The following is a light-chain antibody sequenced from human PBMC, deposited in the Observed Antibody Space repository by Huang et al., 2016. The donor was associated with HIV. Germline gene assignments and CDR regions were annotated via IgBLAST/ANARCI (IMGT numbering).Light chain of an antibody. V-gene: IGKV1-5*03. Sequence: DIQMTQSPSTLSASVGDRVTITCRASQSISSWLAWYQQKPGKAPNLLIYKASSLESGVPSRVSGSGSGTEFTLTISSLQPDDFATYYCQQYNSYSAFGQGTRLEMK. CDR2: KAS. J-gene: IGKJ5*01. CDR3: QQYNSYSA. CDR1: QSISSW.